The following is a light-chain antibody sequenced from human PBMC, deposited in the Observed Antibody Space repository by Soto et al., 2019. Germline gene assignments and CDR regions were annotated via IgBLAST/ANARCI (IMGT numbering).Light chain of an antibody. CDR2: GAS. CDR1: QSVSSKY. V-gene: IGKV3-20*01. J-gene: IGKJ1*01. Sequence: EIVLTQSPGSLSLSPGERATLSCRASQSVSSKYLGWYQQKPGQAPRLLIYGASSRANGIPDRFSGSGSDFTLTISRLEPEDFAVYYCQQYGVSPRTFGQGTKVDIK. CDR3: QQYGVSPRT.